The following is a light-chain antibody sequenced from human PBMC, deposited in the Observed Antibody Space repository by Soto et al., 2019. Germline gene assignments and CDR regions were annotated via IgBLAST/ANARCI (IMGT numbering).Light chain of an antibody. CDR2: GAS. V-gene: IGKV3-20*01. J-gene: IGKJ1*01. Sequence: EIVLAQSPGTLSLSPGERATLSCRASQSVSSGHLAWYQQKPGQAPRLLIYGASSRATGIPDRFSGSGSGTDFTLTISRLEHEDYEVYYCQQYGHSLWTLGQGTKVDIK. CDR1: QSVSSGH. CDR3: QQYGHSLWT.